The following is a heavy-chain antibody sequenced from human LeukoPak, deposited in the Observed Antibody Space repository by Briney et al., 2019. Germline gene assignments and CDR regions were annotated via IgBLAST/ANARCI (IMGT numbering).Heavy chain of an antibody. Sequence: SQTLSLTCTVSGGSISSGGYYWSWIRQHPGKGLEWIGYIYYSGSTYYNPSLKSRVTISVDTSKNQFSLKLSSVTAADTAVCYCARDSNWDYYYYYGMDVWGQGTTVTVSS. CDR3: ARDSNWDYYYYYGMDV. D-gene: IGHD7-27*01. CDR2: IYYSGST. V-gene: IGHV4-31*03. CDR1: GGSISSGGYY. J-gene: IGHJ6*02.